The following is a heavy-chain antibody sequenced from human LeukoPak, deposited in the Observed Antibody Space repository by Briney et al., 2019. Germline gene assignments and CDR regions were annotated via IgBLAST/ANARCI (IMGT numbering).Heavy chain of an antibody. CDR2: ISSSGTTI. D-gene: IGHD4-11*01. CDR1: GFSIRSHE. Sequence: GGSLRLSCAASGFSIRSHEMNWVRQAPGKGLEWVSYISSSGTTIYYADPVKGRFTISRDNAKNSLYLQMNSLRAEDTAAYYCAREDYSNYILHWGQGTLVTVSS. J-gene: IGHJ4*02. CDR3: AREDYSNYILH. V-gene: IGHV3-48*03.